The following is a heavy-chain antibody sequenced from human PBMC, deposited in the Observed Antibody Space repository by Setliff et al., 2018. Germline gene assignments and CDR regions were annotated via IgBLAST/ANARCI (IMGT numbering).Heavy chain of an antibody. V-gene: IGHV1-69-2*01. CDR3: ALEEYTSRWTKRFDP. D-gene: IGHD6-13*01. CDR2: FDFDDDET. J-gene: IGHJ5*02. Sequence: ASVKVSCKASGYTFSDYYMQWVRQAPGKGLEWMGRFDFDDDETIYAEKFQGRVTMSADTSSDTAYMELRSLRSDDTAVYYCALEEYTSRWTKRFDPWGQGTLVTVSS. CDR1: GYTFSDYY.